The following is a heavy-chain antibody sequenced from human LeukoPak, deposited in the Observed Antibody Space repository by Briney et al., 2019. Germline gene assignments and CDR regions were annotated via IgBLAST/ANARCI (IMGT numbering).Heavy chain of an antibody. CDR3: ARLDDSSGYYPYYFDY. J-gene: IGHJ4*02. Sequence: PSETLSLTCTVSGGSISSYYWSWIRQPPGKGLEWIGYIYCSGSTNYNPSLKSRVTISVDTSKNQFSLKLSSVTAADTAVYYCARLDDSSGYYPYYFDYWGQGTLVTVSS. CDR1: GGSISSYY. V-gene: IGHV4-59*08. CDR2: IYCSGST. D-gene: IGHD3-22*01.